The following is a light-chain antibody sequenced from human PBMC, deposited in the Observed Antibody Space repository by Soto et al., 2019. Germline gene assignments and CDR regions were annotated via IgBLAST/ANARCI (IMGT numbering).Light chain of an antibody. CDR3: QQYGSLLT. CDR1: QSVSSSY. CDR2: GAS. V-gene: IGKV3-20*01. J-gene: IGKJ4*01. Sequence: EIVLTQSPGTLSLSPGERATLSCRASQSVSSSYLAWYQQKPGQAPRLLIYGASSRATGIPDRFSGSGSGTDFTLTISRLVSEDVAVYDCQQYGSLLTFGGGTKVEIK.